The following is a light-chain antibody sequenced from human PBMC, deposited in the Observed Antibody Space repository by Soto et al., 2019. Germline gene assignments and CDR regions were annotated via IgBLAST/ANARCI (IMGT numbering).Light chain of an antibody. CDR2: GAS. V-gene: IGKV3-20*01. CDR1: QSVSSSY. J-gene: IGKJ1*01. Sequence: EIVLTQSPGTLSLSPGERATLSCRASQSVSSSYLAWYQQKPGQAPRLLIYGASSRATGIPDRFSGSGSGTDFTLTITALEPDDFAVYYCQQYGSSATFGQGTKVEIK. CDR3: QQYGSSAT.